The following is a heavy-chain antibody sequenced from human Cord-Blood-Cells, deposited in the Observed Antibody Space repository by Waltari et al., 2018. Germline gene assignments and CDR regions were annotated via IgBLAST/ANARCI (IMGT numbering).Heavy chain of an antibody. CDR2: INHSGST. Sequence: QVQLQQWGAGLLKPSETLSLTCAVYGGSFSGYYWSWIRQPPGKGLEWIGEINHSGSTNYNPSLKSRVTISVDTSKNQFSLNLSSVTAADTAVYYCARVSKSLQLERQDWFDPWGQGTLVTVSS. CDR3: ARVSKSLQLERQDWFDP. J-gene: IGHJ5*02. V-gene: IGHV4-34*01. CDR1: GGSFSGYY. D-gene: IGHD1-1*01.